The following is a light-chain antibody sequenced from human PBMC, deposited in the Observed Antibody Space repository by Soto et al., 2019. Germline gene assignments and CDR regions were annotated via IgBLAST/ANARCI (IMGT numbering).Light chain of an antibody. V-gene: IGLV2-14*03. Sequence: QSALTQPASVSGSPGQSITISCTGTSSDVGGYNYVSWYQHHPGKAPKLMIYDVSDRPSGVSNRFSGSKSGNTASLTISGLQAEDEADYYCGSYTRSSSLGVIFGGGTKLTGL. CDR2: DVS. J-gene: IGLJ2*01. CDR3: GSYTRSSSLGVI. CDR1: SSDVGGYNY.